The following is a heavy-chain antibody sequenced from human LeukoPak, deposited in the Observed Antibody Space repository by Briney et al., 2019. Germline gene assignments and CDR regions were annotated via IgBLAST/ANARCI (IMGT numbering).Heavy chain of an antibody. J-gene: IGHJ4*02. Sequence: KSSETLSLTCTVSGGSISSSSYYWGWIRQPPGKGLEWIGSIYYSGSTYYNPSLKSRVTISVDTSKNQFSLKLSSVTAADTAVYYCARQETYYYDSSGYYWNFLTFDYWGQGTLVTVSS. D-gene: IGHD3-22*01. CDR2: IYYSGST. CDR1: GGSISSSSYY. V-gene: IGHV4-39*01. CDR3: ARQETYYYDSSGYYWNFLTFDY.